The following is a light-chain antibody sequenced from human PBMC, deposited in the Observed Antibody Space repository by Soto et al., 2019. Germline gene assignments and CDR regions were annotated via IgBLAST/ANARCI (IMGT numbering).Light chain of an antibody. J-gene: IGKJ1*01. CDR1: QSVSSY. Sequence: EIVLTQSPATLSLSPGERATLSCRASQSVSSYLAWYQQKPGQAPRLLIFDASNRATGIPARFSGSGSGTDFTLTISSLEPEDFAVYYYQHRSNWPPWTFGQGTKVEIK. V-gene: IGKV3-11*01. CDR2: DAS. CDR3: QHRSNWPPWT.